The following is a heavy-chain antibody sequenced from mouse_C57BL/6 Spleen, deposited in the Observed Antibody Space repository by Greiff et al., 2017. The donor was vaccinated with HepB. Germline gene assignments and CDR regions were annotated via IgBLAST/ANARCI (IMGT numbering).Heavy chain of an antibody. V-gene: IGHV1-5*01. CDR1: GYTFTSYW. CDR2: IYPGNSDT. D-gene: IGHD1-1*01. CDR3: TREPHYYYGSRGYFDV. Sequence: EVQLQQSGTVLARPGASVKMSCKTSGYTFTSYWMHWVKQRPGQGLEWIGAIYPGNSDTSYNQKFKGKAKLTAVTSASTAYMELSSLTNEDSAVYYCTREPHYYYGSRGYFDVWGTGTTVTVSS. J-gene: IGHJ1*03.